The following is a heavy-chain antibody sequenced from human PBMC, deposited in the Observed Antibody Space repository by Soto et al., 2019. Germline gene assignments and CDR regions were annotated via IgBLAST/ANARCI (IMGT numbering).Heavy chain of an antibody. J-gene: IGHJ6*02. CDR3: ARANLAYYDSSIVDGMDV. CDR1: GFTFSSYG. Sequence: QVQLVESGGGVVQPGRSLRLSCAASGFTFSSYGMHWVRQAPGKGLEWVAVIWYDGSNKYYADSVKGRFTISRDNSKNTLYLQMNSLRAEDTAVYYCARANLAYYDSSIVDGMDVWGQGTTVTVSS. CDR2: IWYDGSNK. V-gene: IGHV3-33*01. D-gene: IGHD3-22*01.